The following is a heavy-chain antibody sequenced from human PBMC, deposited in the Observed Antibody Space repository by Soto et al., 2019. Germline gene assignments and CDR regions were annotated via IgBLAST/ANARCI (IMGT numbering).Heavy chain of an antibody. CDR3: ARMGQWRVPGDYYYGMDV. J-gene: IGHJ6*02. D-gene: IGHD6-19*01. Sequence: EVQLVESGGGLIQPGGSLRLSCAASGLTVSSNYMNWVRQAPGKGLEWVSLIYTGGGTYYADSVKGRFTVSRDNSKNTLYIQMNSLRAEDTAVYYCARMGQWRVPGDYYYGMDVWGQGTSVTVSS. V-gene: IGHV3-53*01. CDR2: IYTGGGT. CDR1: GLTVSSNY.